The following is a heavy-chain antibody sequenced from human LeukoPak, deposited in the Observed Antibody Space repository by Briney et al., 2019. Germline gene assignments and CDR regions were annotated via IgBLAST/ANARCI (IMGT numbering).Heavy chain of an antibody. CDR3: ATDYSNYFDY. Sequence: PGGSLRLSCAASGFTFSTYVMSWVRQAPGRGLEWVSVISGSGDTKYYADSVKGRFTISRDNSKNALYLQMNSLRAEDTAVYYCATDYSNYFDYWGQGTLVTVSS. D-gene: IGHD4-11*01. CDR1: GFTFSTYV. CDR2: ISGSGDTK. V-gene: IGHV3-23*01. J-gene: IGHJ4*02.